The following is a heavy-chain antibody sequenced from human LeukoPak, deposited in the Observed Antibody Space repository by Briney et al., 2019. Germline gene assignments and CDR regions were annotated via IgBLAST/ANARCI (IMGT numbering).Heavy chain of an antibody. CDR2: SSGSGGST. J-gene: IGHJ4*02. V-gene: IGHV3-23*01. CDR1: GFTFSSYA. CDR3: QKPPYDILTGYYNYFDY. Sequence: PGGSLRLSCAASGFTFSSYAMSWVRQAPGKCLEWCSASSGSGGSTYCADSVTGRFTIPSDNSKNTLYLQMNSLRAEDTALYYRQKPPYDILTGYYNYFDYWGQGTLVTVSS. D-gene: IGHD3-9*01.